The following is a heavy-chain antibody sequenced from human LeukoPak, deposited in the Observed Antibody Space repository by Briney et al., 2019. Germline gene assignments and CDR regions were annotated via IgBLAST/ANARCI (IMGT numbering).Heavy chain of an antibody. D-gene: IGHD3-22*01. CDR1: GVSISNKY. J-gene: IGHJ4*02. CDR3: ARHSVYYYDSSGYYFSQYFDY. CDR2: IYHTGST. Sequence: SETLSLTCTVSGVSISNKYWNWIRQPPGKGREWIGYIYHTGSTYYSPSLKSRVTISVDTSKNQFSLKLSSVTAADTAVYYCARHSVYYYDSSGYYFSQYFDYWGQGTLVTVSS. V-gene: IGHV4-59*04.